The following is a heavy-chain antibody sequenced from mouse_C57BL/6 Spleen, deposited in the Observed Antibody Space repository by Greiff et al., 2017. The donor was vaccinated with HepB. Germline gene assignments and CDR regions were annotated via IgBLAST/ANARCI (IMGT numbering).Heavy chain of an antibody. CDR2: IHPNSGST. J-gene: IGHJ2*01. CDR1: GYTFTSYW. CDR3: ETGYYGNGHYFDY. V-gene: IGHV1-64*01. D-gene: IGHD2-1*01. Sequence: VQLQQPGAELVKPGASVKLSCKASGYTFTSYWMHWVKQRPGQGLEWIGMIHPNSGSTNYNEKFKSKATLTVDKSSSTAYMQLSSLTSEDSAVYYCETGYYGNGHYFDYWGQGTTLTVSS.